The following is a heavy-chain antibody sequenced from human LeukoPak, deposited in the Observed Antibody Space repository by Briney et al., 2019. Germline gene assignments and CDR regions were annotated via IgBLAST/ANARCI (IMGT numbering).Heavy chain of an antibody. CDR1: GFTFSSYW. Sequence: GGSLRLSCAASGFTFSSYWMSWVRQAPGKGLEWVANIKQDGGEKYYVDSVKGRFTISRDNAKNSLDLQMNSLRAEDTAVYYCARMRRDLAKGDYFYYYYMDVWGKGTTVIVSS. D-gene: IGHD3-16*01. J-gene: IGHJ6*03. CDR3: ARMRRDLAKGDYFYYYYMDV. V-gene: IGHV3-7*01. CDR2: IKQDGGEK.